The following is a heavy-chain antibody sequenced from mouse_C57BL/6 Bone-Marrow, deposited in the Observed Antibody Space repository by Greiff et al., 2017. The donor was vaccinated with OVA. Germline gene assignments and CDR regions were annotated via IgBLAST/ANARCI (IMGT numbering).Heavy chain of an antibody. D-gene: IGHD2-4*01. V-gene: IGHV7-1*01. J-gene: IGHJ3*01. CDR2: SRNKANDYTT. CDR3: ARDAEDYGGFAD. Sequence: EVKVVESGGGLVQSGRSLRLSCATSGFTFSDFYMEWVRQAPGKGLEWIAASRNKANDYTTEYSASVKGRFIVSRDTSQSILYLQMNALRAEDTAIYYCARDAEDYGGFADWGQGTLVTVSA. CDR1: GFTFSDFY.